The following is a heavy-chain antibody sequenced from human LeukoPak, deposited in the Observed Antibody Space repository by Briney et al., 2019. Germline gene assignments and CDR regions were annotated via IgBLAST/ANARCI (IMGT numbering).Heavy chain of an antibody. D-gene: IGHD6-19*01. CDR3: ARGTSGWGFDL. CDR2: INGDGRST. CDR1: GFTFSSYW. Sequence: GGCLRLSCAASGFTFSSYWLHWVRQTPGKGLVWVSRINGDGRSTSYADSAKGRFTISRDNAKNTLYLQMNSLRAEDTAVYYCARGTSGWGFDLWGQGTVVTVSS. J-gene: IGHJ5*02. V-gene: IGHV3-74*01.